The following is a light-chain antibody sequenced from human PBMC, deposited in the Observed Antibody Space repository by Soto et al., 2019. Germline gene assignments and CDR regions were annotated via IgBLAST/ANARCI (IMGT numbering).Light chain of an antibody. V-gene: IGLV1-40*01. CDR1: SSNIGAGYD. J-gene: IGLJ2*01. Sequence: QSVLTQPPSVSGAPGQRVTISCTGSSSNIGAGYDVHWYQQLPGTAPKLLIYGNSNRPSGVPDRFSGSKSGTSASLAITGLQAEDEAEYYCLSYDSSLSGSVFGGGTKLTVL. CDR3: LSYDSSLSGSV. CDR2: GNS.